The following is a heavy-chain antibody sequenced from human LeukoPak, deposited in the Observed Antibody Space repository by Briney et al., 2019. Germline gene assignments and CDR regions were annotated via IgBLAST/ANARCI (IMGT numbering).Heavy chain of an antibody. V-gene: IGHV3-21*04. D-gene: IGHD3-10*01. CDR3: AKGMVRGVILKGFDY. J-gene: IGHJ4*02. CDR2: ISGSSSYI. CDR1: GFTFSTYN. Sequence: PGGSLRLSCAASGFTFSTYNMNWVRQAPGKGLEWVSSISGSSSYIYYADSVKGRFSISRDNAKSSLYLQMNSLRAEDTAVYYCAKGMVRGVILKGFDYWGQGTLVTVSS.